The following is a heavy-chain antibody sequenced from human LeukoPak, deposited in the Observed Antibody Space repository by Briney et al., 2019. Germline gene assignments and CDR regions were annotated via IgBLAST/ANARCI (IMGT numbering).Heavy chain of an antibody. Sequence: GASVKVSCKASGGTFSSYAISWVRHAPGQGLEWMGRIIPIFGTANYAQKFQGRVTITTDESTSTAYMELSSLRSEDTAVYYCGSTGTLGYCSSTSCFDDAFDIWGQGTMVTVSS. CDR3: GSTGTLGYCSSTSCFDDAFDI. CDR1: GGTFSSYA. V-gene: IGHV1-69*05. J-gene: IGHJ3*02. D-gene: IGHD2-2*01. CDR2: IIPIFGTA.